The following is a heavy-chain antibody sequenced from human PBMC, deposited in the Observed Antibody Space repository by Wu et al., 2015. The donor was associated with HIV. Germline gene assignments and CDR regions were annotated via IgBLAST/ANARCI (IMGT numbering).Heavy chain of an antibody. Sequence: QVRLVQSGAEVKKPGASVKVSCKASGYTFSNYDINWVRQATGQGLEWMGWMNPKSGNTGFAQKFQDRVAMTRNTSINTAYLDLGYLKSEDTAVYYCARVITWRNFGSFYDHWGQGALVTVSS. V-gene: IGHV1-8*01. D-gene: IGHD1-26*01. CDR2: MNPKSGNT. CDR1: GYTFSNYD. J-gene: IGHJ5*02. CDR3: ARVITWRNFGSFYDH.